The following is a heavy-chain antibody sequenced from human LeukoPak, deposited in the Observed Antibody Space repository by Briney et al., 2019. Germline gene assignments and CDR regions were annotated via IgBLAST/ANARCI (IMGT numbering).Heavy chain of an antibody. CDR1: GFTFSDYY. Sequence: AGGSLRLSCAASGFTFSDYYMSWIRQAPGKGLEWASYISSSGSTIYYADSVKGRFTISRDNAKNSLYLQMNSPRAEDTAVYYCARDFYRSSGYAGYYYYMDVWGKGTTVTVSS. CDR2: ISSSGSTI. CDR3: ARDFYRSSGYAGYYYYMDV. D-gene: IGHD4-23*01. J-gene: IGHJ6*03. V-gene: IGHV3-11*04.